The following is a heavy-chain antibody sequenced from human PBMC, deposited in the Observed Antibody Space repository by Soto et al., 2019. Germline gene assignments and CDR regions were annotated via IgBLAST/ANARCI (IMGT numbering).Heavy chain of an antibody. CDR3: EGHSHKDY. CDR1: GFSVSSNY. J-gene: IGHJ4*02. CDR2: VYSVGST. V-gene: IGHV3-66*04. Sequence: EVQLVESGGGLVQPGGSLRLSCAASGFSVSSNYVSWVRQAPGKGLEWVSVVYSVGSTYYADSVKGRFTSSRDSSKNTLYLQMSSLRAADTAVYDCEGHSHKDYWGQGALVTGSS.